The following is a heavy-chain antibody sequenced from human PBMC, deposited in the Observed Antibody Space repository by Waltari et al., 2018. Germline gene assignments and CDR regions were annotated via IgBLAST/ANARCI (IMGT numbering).Heavy chain of an antibody. CDR3: ARSLRIRYSSSWYGY. Sequence: QLQLQESGPGLVKPSETLSLTCTVSGGSISSSSYYWGWIRQPPGKGLEWIGRIYYSGSTYYNPSLKSRVTISVDTSKNQFSLKLSSVTAADTAVYYCARSLRIRYSSSWYGYWGQGTLVTVSS. D-gene: IGHD6-13*01. CDR2: IYYSGST. CDR1: GGSISSSSYY. V-gene: IGHV4-39*01. J-gene: IGHJ4*02.